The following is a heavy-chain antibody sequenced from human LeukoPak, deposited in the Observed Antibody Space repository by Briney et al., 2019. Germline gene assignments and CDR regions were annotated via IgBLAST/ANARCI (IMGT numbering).Heavy chain of an antibody. J-gene: IGHJ5*02. D-gene: IGHD6-19*01. CDR2: IKQDGSEK. CDR3: ARGVTGYSSGWYWFDP. V-gene: IGHV3-7*01. Sequence: GGSLRLSCAASGFTFSSYSMNWVRQAPGKGLEWVANIKQDGSEKYYVDSVKGRFTISRDNAKNSLYLQMNSLRAEDTAVYYCARGVTGYSSGWYWFDPWGQGTLVTVSS. CDR1: GFTFSSYS.